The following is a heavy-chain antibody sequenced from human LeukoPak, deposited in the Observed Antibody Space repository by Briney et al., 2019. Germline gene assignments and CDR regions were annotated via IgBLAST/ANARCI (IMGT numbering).Heavy chain of an antibody. CDR2: IYYSGDT. D-gene: IGHD2-2*03. Sequence: PSETLSLTCAVSGGSISTTSYFWGWIRQPPGKGLEWIASIYYSGDTYYSPSLKSRVTISEDTSKNQFSLNLNSVTAADTAVYYCARQGDGYCSSTNCLYPFDYWGQGILVTVSS. CDR3: ARQGDGYCSSTNCLYPFDY. J-gene: IGHJ4*02. V-gene: IGHV4-39*01. CDR1: GGSISTTSYF.